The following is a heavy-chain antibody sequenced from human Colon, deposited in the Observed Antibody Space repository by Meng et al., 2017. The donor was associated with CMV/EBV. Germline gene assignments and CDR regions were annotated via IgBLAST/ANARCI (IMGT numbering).Heavy chain of an antibody. J-gene: IGHJ4*02. CDR1: GFIFRDHW. D-gene: IGHD3-16*01. CDR3: TRGGLAVFDY. V-gene: IGHV5-51*01. Sequence: GESLKISCKGSGFIFRDHWIAWVRQTPDKGLEWMGIIYPADSDTRYSPSFQGHVTISADKSISTAYLQWDSLKASNSAMYYCTRGGLAVFDYWGQGALVTVSS. CDR2: IYPADSDT.